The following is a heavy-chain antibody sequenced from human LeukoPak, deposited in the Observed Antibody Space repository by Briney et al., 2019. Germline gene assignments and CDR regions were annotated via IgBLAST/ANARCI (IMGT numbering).Heavy chain of an antibody. J-gene: IGHJ4*02. Sequence: PGGSLRLSCAASGFTFSSYSMNWVRQAPGKGLEWVSYISSSSSTIYYADSVKSRFTISRDNAKNSLYLQMNSLRDEDTAVYYCARDRVRQWLRPFDYWGQGTLVTVSS. CDR2: ISSSSSTI. CDR1: GFTFSSYS. D-gene: IGHD5-12*01. V-gene: IGHV3-48*02. CDR3: ARDRVRQWLRPFDY.